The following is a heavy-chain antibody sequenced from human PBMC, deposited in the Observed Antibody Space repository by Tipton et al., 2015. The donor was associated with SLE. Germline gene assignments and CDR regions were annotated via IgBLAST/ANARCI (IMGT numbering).Heavy chain of an antibody. Sequence: TLSLTCTVSGDSISSIHYYWGWIRQPPGKGLEWIGNIYTSGSTNYNPSLKSRVTISVDTSKNQFSLKLSSVTAADTAVYYCARTWVVVPALFDPWGQGTLVTVSS. CDR3: ARTWVVVPALFDP. CDR1: GDSISSIHYY. V-gene: IGHV4-61*05. CDR2: IYTSGST. J-gene: IGHJ5*02. D-gene: IGHD2-2*01.